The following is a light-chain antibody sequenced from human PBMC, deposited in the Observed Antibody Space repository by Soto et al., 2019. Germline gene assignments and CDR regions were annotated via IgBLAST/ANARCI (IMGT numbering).Light chain of an antibody. CDR2: YDD. Sequence: QSVLTQPPSVSEAPRQRVTISCSGSSSNIGNNAVNWYQQLPGKAPKLLIYYDDMLPSGVSDRFSGSKSGTSASLAISGLQSEDEADYYFAAWDDSLNGRVFGGGTKLTVL. V-gene: IGLV1-36*01. J-gene: IGLJ3*02. CDR3: AAWDDSLNGRV. CDR1: SSNIGNNA.